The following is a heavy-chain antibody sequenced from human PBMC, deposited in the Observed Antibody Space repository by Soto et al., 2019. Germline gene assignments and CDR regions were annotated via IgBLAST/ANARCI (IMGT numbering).Heavy chain of an antibody. CDR3: ARGSFSSSSSWFDP. J-gene: IGHJ5*02. Sequence: SETLSLTCTVSGGSISSGGYYWSWIRQHPGKGLEWIGYIYYSGRTYYNPSLHSRVSIAVDTTEDQFSLKLTSVTAADTSVYYCARGSFSSSSSWFDPWGRGTLVTVSS. CDR2: IYYSGRT. V-gene: IGHV4-31*03. CDR1: GGSISSGGYY. D-gene: IGHD6-6*01.